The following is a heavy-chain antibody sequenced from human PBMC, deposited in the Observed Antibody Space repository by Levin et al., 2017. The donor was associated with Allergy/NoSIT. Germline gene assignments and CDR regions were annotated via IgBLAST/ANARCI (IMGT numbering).Heavy chain of an antibody. V-gene: IGHV2-70*11. CDR2: IDWDDDK. J-gene: IGHJ4*02. Sequence: SGPTLVKPTQTLTLTCTFSGFSLTTSGMCVSWIRQPPGNALEWLARIDWDDDKYYSTSLKTRRTISRDTSKNQVVRTMTSMDPVETATYYCARATNHYYGRGFDYWGQGTPVTVSS. CDR3: ARATNHYYGRGFDY. D-gene: IGHD3-10*01. CDR1: GFSLTTSGMC.